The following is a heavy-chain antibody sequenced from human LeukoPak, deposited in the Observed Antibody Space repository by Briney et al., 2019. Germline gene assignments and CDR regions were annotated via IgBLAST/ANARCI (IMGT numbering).Heavy chain of an antibody. D-gene: IGHD6-13*01. V-gene: IGHV4-59*01. Sequence: TSETLSLTCTVSGGSISTYYWSWIRQPPGKGLEWIGYIYNSGSTNYNPSLKSRVTISVDTSKNQFSLKLSSVTAADTAVYYCARENSNSWYLDYWGQGTLVTASS. J-gene: IGHJ4*02. CDR2: IYNSGST. CDR3: ARENSNSWYLDY. CDR1: GGSISTYY.